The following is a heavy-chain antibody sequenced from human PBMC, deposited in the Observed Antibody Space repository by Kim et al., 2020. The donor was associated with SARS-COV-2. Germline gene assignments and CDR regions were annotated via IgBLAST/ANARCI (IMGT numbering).Heavy chain of an antibody. CDR3: ARNPIYYDILTRYYYYYTMDV. V-gene: IGHV1-18*01. D-gene: IGHD3-9*01. CDR1: GYTFTNYG. CDR2: ISVYNGNT. Sequence: ASVKVSCKASGYTFTNYGIGWVRQAPGQGLEWMGWISVYNGNTNYTQKFQGRVTMTTDTSTNTAYMELRSLRSDDTAVYYCARNPIYYDILTRYYYYYTMDVWGQGTTVTVSS. J-gene: IGHJ6*02.